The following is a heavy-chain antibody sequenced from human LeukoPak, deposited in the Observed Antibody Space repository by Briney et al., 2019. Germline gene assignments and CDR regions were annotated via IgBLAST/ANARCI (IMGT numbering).Heavy chain of an antibody. D-gene: IGHD4-17*01. Sequence: SVKVSCKASGGTFSSYAISWVRQAPGQGLEWMGRIIPIFGTANYAQKFQSRVTITTDGSTSTAYMELSSLRSEDTAVYYCASSSPYGDYGKDDYWGQGTLVTVSS. CDR1: GGTFSSYA. CDR2: IIPIFGTA. CDR3: ASSSPYGDYGKDDY. V-gene: IGHV1-69*05. J-gene: IGHJ4*02.